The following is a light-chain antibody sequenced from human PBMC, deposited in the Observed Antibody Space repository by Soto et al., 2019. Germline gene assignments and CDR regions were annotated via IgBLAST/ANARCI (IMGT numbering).Light chain of an antibody. Sequence: QSALTQPASVSGSPGQSITISCTGTSSDVGSYNLVSWYQQHPGKAPKLIIYEATKRPSGVSSRFSGSKSGNTASLTISGLQAEDEADYHCCSYAGTNTVVLFGGGTKLTVL. V-gene: IGLV2-23*01. CDR2: EAT. CDR1: SSDVGSYNL. J-gene: IGLJ2*01. CDR3: CSYAGTNTVVL.